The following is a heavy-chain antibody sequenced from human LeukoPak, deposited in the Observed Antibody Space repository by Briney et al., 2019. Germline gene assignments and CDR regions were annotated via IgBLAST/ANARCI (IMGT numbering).Heavy chain of an antibody. D-gene: IGHD3-3*01. V-gene: IGHV4-4*08. CDR2: VYSSGST. Sequence: SETLSLTCTVSGGSITGSYWSWIRQPPGKGLEWIGYVYSSGSTDYNPPLKSRVTISVDTSKNQFSLKLSSVTAADTAVYYCARGPSLWMDWGQGTLVTVSS. CDR1: GGSITGSY. CDR3: ARGPSLWMD. J-gene: IGHJ4*02.